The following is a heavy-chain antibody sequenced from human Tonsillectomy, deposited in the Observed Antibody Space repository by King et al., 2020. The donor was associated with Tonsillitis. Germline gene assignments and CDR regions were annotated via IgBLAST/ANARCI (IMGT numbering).Heavy chain of an antibody. J-gene: IGHJ4*02. Sequence: LQLQESGPGLVKPSETLSLTCTVSGDSISSSSYFWAWIRQPPGKGLEWIGSIYYSGSTYYNPSLKSRVTMSVDTSKNQFSLKLSSVTAADTAVYYCARHEGVWGSGSFDYWGQGTLVTVSS. CDR1: GDSISSSSYF. CDR2: IYYSGST. V-gene: IGHV4-39*07. CDR3: ARHEGVWGSGSFDY. D-gene: IGHD3-10*01.